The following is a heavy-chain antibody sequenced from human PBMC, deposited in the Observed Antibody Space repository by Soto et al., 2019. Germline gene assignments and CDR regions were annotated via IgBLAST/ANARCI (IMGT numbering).Heavy chain of an antibody. CDR3: ARDGGAY. CDR2: MSYDGSNK. CDR1: GFTFSSYA. V-gene: IGHV3-30-3*01. D-gene: IGHD3-16*01. Sequence: QVQLVESGGGVVQPGRSLRLSCAASGFTFSSYAMHWVCRAPGKGLEWMAVMSYDGSNKYYADSVKGRFTISRDNSKNSLYLQMNSLRPEDTALYYCARDGGAYWGQGTLVIVSS. J-gene: IGHJ4*02.